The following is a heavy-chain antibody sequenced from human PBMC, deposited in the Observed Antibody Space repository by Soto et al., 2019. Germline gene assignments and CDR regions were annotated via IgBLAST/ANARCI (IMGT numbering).Heavy chain of an antibody. CDR1: GGSFSGYY. CDR3: ARGGGGSSSISFDYYYYMDV. V-gene: IGHV4-34*01. CDR2: INHSGST. Sequence: SETLSLTCAVYGGSFSGYYWSWIRQPPGKGLEWIGEINHSGSTNYNPSLKSRVTISVDTSKNQFSLKLSSVTAADTAVYYCARGGGGSSSISFDYYYYMDVWGRGTTVTVSS. J-gene: IGHJ6*03. D-gene: IGHD6-6*01.